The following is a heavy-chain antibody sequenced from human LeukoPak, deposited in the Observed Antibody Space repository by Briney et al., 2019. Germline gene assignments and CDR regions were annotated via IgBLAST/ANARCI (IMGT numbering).Heavy chain of an antibody. D-gene: IGHD7-27*01. V-gene: IGHV3-7*01. Sequence: GGSLRLSCAASGFTFSSYWMSWVRQAPGKGLEWVANIMQDGSVKYYVDSVKGRFTISRDNAKNSLYLQMNSLRAEDTAVYYCARGLGIGSYYYYYMDVWGKGTTVTVSS. CDR3: ARGLGIGSYYYYYMDV. CDR1: GFTFSSYW. J-gene: IGHJ6*03. CDR2: IMQDGSVK.